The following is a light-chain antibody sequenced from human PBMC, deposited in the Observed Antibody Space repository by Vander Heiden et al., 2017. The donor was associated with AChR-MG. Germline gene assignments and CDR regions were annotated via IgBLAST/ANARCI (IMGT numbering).Light chain of an antibody. CDR3: SSYTSSSNLDV. J-gene: IGLJ1*01. CDR2: DVT. Sequence: QSALTQPASVSGSPGQSITISCTGTSTNLGSYNYVSWYQQYPGKAPKLIIYDVTKRSSGVSNRFSGSKSGDTASLTISGLQAEDEADYYCSSYTSSSNLDVFATGTKVTVL. CDR1: STNLGSYNY. V-gene: IGLV2-14*03.